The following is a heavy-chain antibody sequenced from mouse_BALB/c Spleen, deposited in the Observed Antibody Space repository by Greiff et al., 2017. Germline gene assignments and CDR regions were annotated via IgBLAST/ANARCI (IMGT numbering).Heavy chain of an antibody. J-gene: IGHJ4*01. CDR1: GYSFTSYW. V-gene: IGHV1S127*01. CDR3: ARVENEGYAMDY. CDR2: IDPSDSET. Sequence: QVQLQQSGPQLVRPGASVKISCKASGYSFTSYWMHWVKQRPGQGLEWIGMIDPSDSETRLNQKFKDKATLTVDKSSSTAYMQLSSPTSEDSAVYYCARVENEGYAMDYWGQGTSVTVSS.